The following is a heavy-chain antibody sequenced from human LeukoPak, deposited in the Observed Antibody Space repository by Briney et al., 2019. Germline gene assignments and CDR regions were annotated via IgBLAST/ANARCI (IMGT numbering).Heavy chain of an antibody. V-gene: IGHV4-38-2*02. CDR2: IYHSGST. Sequence: SETLSLTCTVSGYSISSGYYWGWIRQPPGKGLEWIGSIYHSGSTYYNPSLKSRVTISVDTSKNQFSLKLSSVTAADTAVYYCARDSRGYVPDFDYWGQGTLVTVSS. CDR1: GYSISSGYY. D-gene: IGHD5-12*01. CDR3: ARDSRGYVPDFDY. J-gene: IGHJ4*02.